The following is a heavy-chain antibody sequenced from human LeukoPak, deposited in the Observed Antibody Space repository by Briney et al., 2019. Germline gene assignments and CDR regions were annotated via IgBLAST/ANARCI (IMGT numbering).Heavy chain of an antibody. D-gene: IGHD4-17*01. CDR1: GYTFTSYY. J-gene: IGHJ4*02. CDR2: INPSGGST. CDR3: ARDDGDYCFDY. V-gene: IGHV1-46*01. Sequence: ASVKVSCKASGYTFTSYYMHWVRQAPGQGLEWMGIINPSGGSTSYAQKFQGRVTITADKSTSTAYMELSSLRSEDTAVYYCARDDGDYCFDYWGQGTLSPSPQ.